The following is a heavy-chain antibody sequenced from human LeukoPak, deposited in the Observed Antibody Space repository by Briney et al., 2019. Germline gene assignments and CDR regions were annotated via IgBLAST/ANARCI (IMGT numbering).Heavy chain of an antibody. Sequence: PGGSLRLSCTAAGFNFGTYWMSWVRQSPEKGLEFVANIKYDDTVKNYLDSVKGRFTISRGNPSNSVYLQMDSLRPEDTALYYCARDPDSSAFDYWGQGAQVTVSS. CDR3: ARDPDSSAFDY. D-gene: IGHD2-15*01. J-gene: IGHJ4*02. CDR2: IKYDDTVK. CDR1: GFNFGTYW. V-gene: IGHV3-7*01.